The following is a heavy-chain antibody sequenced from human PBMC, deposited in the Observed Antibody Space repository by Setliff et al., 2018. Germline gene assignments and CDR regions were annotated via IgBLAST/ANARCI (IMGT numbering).Heavy chain of an antibody. J-gene: IGHJ3*02. CDR1: GYTFTGYY. Sequence: ASVKVSCKASGYTFTGYYMYWVRQAPGQGLEWMGRINPSSGATIYAQKFQGRVTMTSDTSISTAYMELSSLRSEETAVYHCARKRLGWEQLYAFDIWGQGTMVTVSS. CDR2: INPSSGAT. V-gene: IGHV1-2*06. CDR3: ARKRLGWEQLYAFDI. D-gene: IGHD1-26*01.